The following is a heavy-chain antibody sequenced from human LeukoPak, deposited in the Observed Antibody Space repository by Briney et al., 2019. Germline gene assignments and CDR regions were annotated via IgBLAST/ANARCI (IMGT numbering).Heavy chain of an antibody. V-gene: IGHV3-23*01. CDR1: GFTFRSYA. CDR2: ISGSGGDT. CDR3: AKTTAGYSSGRYPGWPIDY. J-gene: IGHJ4*02. Sequence: GGSLRLCCAASGFTFRSYAIYWVSQAPGKGLEWVSGISGSGGDTYFADSVKGRFTISRDNSKNTVFLQMDSLRGEDSAVYYCAKTTAGYSSGRYPGWPIDYWGQGTLVTVSS. D-gene: IGHD6-19*01.